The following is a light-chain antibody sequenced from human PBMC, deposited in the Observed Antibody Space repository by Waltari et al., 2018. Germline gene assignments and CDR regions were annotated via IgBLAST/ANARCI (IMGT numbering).Light chain of an antibody. Sequence: SYELTQSPSVTVSPGQTASISCSGHGLGEKYVSWYQQKAGQSPELVIYQDIKRPSRIPERFSGSTSGNTATLTISGTQTMDEADYYCQAWDSSTVVFGGGTKLTVL. J-gene: IGLJ2*01. CDR2: QDI. CDR1: GLGEKY. CDR3: QAWDSSTVV. V-gene: IGLV3-1*01.